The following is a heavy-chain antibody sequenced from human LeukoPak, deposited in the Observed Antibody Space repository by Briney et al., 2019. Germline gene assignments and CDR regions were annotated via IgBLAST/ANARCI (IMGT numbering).Heavy chain of an antibody. D-gene: IGHD1-1*01. CDR1: GLTFSNYD. CDR3: VLGAYWNDDKNAFHI. Sequence: GGSLRLSCAASGLTFSNYDLHWIRQGPGKGLEWVSSIGASGDTYYSGSVKGRYTISRENAKKSVYLQMSSLSAEDRAVYFCVLGAYWNDDKNAFHIWGPGTMVTVSS. V-gene: IGHV3-13*04. CDR2: IGASGDT. J-gene: IGHJ3*02.